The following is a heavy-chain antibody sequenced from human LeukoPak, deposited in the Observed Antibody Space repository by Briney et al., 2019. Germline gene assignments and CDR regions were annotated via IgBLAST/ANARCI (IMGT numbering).Heavy chain of an antibody. CDR2: ISDTGNT. V-gene: IGHV3-23*01. J-gene: IGHJ4*02. CDR3: AKAPVTTCRGAFCYPFDY. D-gene: IGHD2-15*01. CDR1: GFSFITYN. Sequence: GGSLRLSCAASGFSFITYNMNWVRQVPGKGLEWVSAISDTGNTYHADSVKGRFTISRDSSKNTLFLQMNRLRPEDAAVYYCAKAPVTTCRGAFCYPFDYWGLGTLVTVSS.